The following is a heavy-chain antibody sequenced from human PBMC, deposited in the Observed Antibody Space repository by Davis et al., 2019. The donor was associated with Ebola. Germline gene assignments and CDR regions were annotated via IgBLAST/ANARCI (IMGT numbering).Heavy chain of an antibody. CDR1: GYTFTSYG. CDR2: ISAYNGNT. V-gene: IGHV1-18*01. CDR3: GAVGGGSYYYGMDV. D-gene: IGHD2-15*01. J-gene: IGHJ6*02. Sequence: ASVKVSCKASGYTFTSYGISWVRQAPGQGLEWMGWISAYNGNTNYAQKLQGRVTMTTDTSTSTAYMELRSLRSDDTAVYYCGAVGGGSYYYGMDVWGQGTTVTVSS.